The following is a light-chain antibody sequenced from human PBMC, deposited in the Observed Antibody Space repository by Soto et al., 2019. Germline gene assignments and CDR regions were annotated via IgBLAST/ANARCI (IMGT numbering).Light chain of an antibody. CDR3: CSYAGGYTLV. Sequence: QSVLTQPRSVSGSPGQSVTISCTGTSSDVGGYNYVSWYQHHPGKAPKLMIYDVSKRPSGVPDRFSGSKSGNTASLTISGLQAEDEADYYCCSYAGGYTLVFGGGTKVTVL. J-gene: IGLJ3*02. V-gene: IGLV2-11*01. CDR1: SSDVGGYNY. CDR2: DVS.